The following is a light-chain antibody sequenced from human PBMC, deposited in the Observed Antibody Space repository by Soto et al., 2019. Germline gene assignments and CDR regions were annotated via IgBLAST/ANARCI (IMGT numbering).Light chain of an antibody. CDR2: LNSDGSH. Sequence: QLVLTQSPSASASLGASVKLTCTLSSGHSSYAIAWHQQQPEKGPRYLMKLNSDGSHSKGDGIPDRFSGSSSGAERYLTISSLQSEDEADYYCQTWDTGIQVVCGTGTKLTVL. V-gene: IGLV4-69*01. CDR3: QTWDTGIQVV. CDR1: SGHSSYA. J-gene: IGLJ1*01.